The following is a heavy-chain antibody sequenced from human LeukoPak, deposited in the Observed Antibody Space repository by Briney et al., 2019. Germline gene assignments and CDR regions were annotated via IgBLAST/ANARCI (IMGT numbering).Heavy chain of an antibody. J-gene: IGHJ4*02. CDR3: ASWGEGALDN. Sequence: SGGSLRLSCAASGFTFSNYAMSWVRQAPGKGLEWVSAINDSGGSTYYADSVKGRFTISRDNAKKSLYLQMNSLRVEDTGVYYCASWGEGALDNWGQGTLVTVSS. D-gene: IGHD1-26*01. CDR2: INDSGGST. V-gene: IGHV3-23*01. CDR1: GFTFSNYA.